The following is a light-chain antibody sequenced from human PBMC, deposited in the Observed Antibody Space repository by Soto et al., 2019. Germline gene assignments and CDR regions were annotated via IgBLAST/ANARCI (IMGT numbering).Light chain of an antibody. CDR3: QNYNSAPWT. V-gene: IGKV1-27*01. J-gene: IGKJ1*01. CDR2: AAS. Sequence: DIPLTQSPSSLSASVGDRVTITCRASRDITDYLAWYQQKPGQVPKLLIYAASTLQSGVPSRFTASGSGTDFTLTITGLQPEDVATYYCQNYNSAPWTFGQGTKVEF. CDR1: RDITDY.